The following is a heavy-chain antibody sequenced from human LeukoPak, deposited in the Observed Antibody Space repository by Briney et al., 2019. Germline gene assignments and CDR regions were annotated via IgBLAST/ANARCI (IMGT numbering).Heavy chain of an antibody. D-gene: IGHD1-26*01. J-gene: IGHJ4*02. CDR1: GYSISSHYF. Sequence: SETLSLTCAVSGYSISSHYFWGWIRQPPGKGLEWFGSIDHSGTTYYNPSLKSRVTISVDTSKNQLSLKLSSVTASDTAVYYCARVKVGTTSGFDSWGQGTLVTVSS. CDR3: ARVKVGTTSGFDS. V-gene: IGHV4-38-2*01. CDR2: IDHSGTT.